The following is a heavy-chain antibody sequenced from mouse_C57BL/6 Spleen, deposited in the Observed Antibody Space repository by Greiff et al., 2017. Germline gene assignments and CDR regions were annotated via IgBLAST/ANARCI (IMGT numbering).Heavy chain of an antibody. CDR2: IYPGSGNT. D-gene: IGHD3-1*01. V-gene: IGHV1-76*01. CDR3: ARRSALPGSWFAY. J-gene: IGHJ3*01. CDR1: GYTFTDYY. Sequence: QVQLQQSGAELVRPGASVKLSCKASGYTFTDYYINWVKQRPGQGLEWIARIYPGSGNTYYNEKFKGKATLTAEKSSSTAYMQLSSLTSEDSAVYFCARRSALPGSWFAYWGQGTLVTVSA.